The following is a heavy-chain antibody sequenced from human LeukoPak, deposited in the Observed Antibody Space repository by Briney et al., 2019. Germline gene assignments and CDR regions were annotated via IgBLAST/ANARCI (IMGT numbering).Heavy chain of an antibody. J-gene: IGHJ5*02. CDR3: ARVMFGEQWLVSTSGFDP. V-gene: IGHV1-46*01. CDR1: GYTFTSYY. CDR2: INPSGGST. Sequence: ASVKVSCKASGYTFTSYYMHWVRQAPGQGLEWMGIINPSGGSTSYAQKFQGRVTMTRDTSTSTVYMELSSLRSEDTAVYYCARVMFGEQWLVSTSGFDPWGQGTLVTVSS. D-gene: IGHD6-19*01.